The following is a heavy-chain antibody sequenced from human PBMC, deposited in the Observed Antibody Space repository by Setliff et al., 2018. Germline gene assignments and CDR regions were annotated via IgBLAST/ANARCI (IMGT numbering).Heavy chain of an antibody. CDR2: IYYSGST. CDR1: GGSISSSSYY. Sequence: SETLSLTCTVSGGSISSSSYYWGWIRQPPGKGLEWIGSIYYSGSTYYNPSLKSRVTISVDTSKNQFSLKVSSVAAVDTAVYYCARENRYSSGWYSYYYGMDVWGQGTTVTVSS. J-gene: IGHJ6*02. CDR3: ARENRYSSGWYSYYYGMDV. V-gene: IGHV4-39*07. D-gene: IGHD6-19*01.